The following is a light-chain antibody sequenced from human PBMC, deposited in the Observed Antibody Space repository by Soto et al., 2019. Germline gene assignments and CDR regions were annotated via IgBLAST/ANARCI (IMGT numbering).Light chain of an antibody. CDR3: GTWDSSLSASVV. CDR2: DNN. CDR1: SSNIGNNY. J-gene: IGLJ2*01. V-gene: IGLV1-51*01. Sequence: QSVLTQPPSVSAAPGQKVTISCSGSSSNIGNNYVSWYQQLPGTAPKLLIYDNNKRPSGIPDRFSGSKSGTSATLGITGLQTRDEADYYCGTWDSSLSASVVFGGGTKLTV.